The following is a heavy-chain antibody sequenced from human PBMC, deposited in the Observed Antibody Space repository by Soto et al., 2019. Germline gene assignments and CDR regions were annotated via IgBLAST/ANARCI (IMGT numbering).Heavy chain of an antibody. CDR2: INAGNGNT. V-gene: IGHV1-3*05. CDR3: ARAWVVVTAPDY. J-gene: IGHJ4*02. CDR1: GYTFTSYA. D-gene: IGHD2-21*02. Sequence: QVQLVQSGAEEKKPGASVKVSCKASGYTFTSYAMHWVRQAPGQRLEWMGWINAGNGNTKYSQKFQGRVTITRDTSARPGYMELSSLRSEDTAVYYCARAWVVVTAPDYWGQGTLVTVSS.